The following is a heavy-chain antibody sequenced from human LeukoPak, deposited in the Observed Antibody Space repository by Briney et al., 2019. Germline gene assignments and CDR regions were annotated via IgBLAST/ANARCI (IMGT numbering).Heavy chain of an antibody. CDR1: GGTFSTYA. D-gene: IGHD4-23*01. V-gene: IGHV1-69*13. CDR2: IIPIFGTA. CDR3: ARSLIDYGGSYDAFDI. Sequence: SVKVSCKASGGTFSTYAISWVRQAPGQGLEWMGGIIPIFGTAHYSQKFQGRVTITADQSTSTAYIELSSLRSEDTAVYYCARSLIDYGGSYDAFDIWGQGTMATISS. J-gene: IGHJ3*02.